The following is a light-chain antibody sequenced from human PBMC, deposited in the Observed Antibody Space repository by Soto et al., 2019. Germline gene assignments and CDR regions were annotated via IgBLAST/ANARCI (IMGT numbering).Light chain of an antibody. CDR3: QQYGSPGLFT. Sequence: EIVLTQSPGTLSLSPGERATLSCRASQSVNSSYLAWYQQKPGQAPRLLIYGASSRATGIPDRFRGSGSGTYVTIIISRLEPEDFAVYYCQQYGSPGLFTFGHGTKVDIK. CDR2: GAS. CDR1: QSVNSSY. V-gene: IGKV3-20*01. J-gene: IGKJ3*01.